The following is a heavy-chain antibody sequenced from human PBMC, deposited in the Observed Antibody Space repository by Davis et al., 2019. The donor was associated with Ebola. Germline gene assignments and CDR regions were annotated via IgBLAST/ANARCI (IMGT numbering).Heavy chain of an antibody. V-gene: IGHV4-34*01. D-gene: IGHD3-10*01. CDR1: GGSFSGFH. CDR2: INHRGST. CDR3: AREFLVVRGVIKGDYYYYGMDV. J-gene: IGHJ6*02. Sequence: PSETLSLTCAVYGGSFSGFHWNWIRQHPGEGLEWIGEINHRGSTNYNPSLKSRVTMSVDTSKNQFSLKLSSVTAADTAVYYCAREFLVVRGVIKGDYYYYGMDVWGQGTTVTVSS.